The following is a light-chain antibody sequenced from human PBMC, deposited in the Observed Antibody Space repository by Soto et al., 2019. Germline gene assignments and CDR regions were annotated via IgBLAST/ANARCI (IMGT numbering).Light chain of an antibody. V-gene: IGKV1-5*03. CDR3: QQYNTYPYT. CDR2: KTS. J-gene: IGKJ2*01. Sequence: DIQMTQSPSTLSASVGDRVTVTCRASQSISSWLAWYQQKPGKAPKLLIYKTSTLESGVPSRFSGSGSGTEFTLTISSLQPDDFATYYCQQYNTYPYTFGQGTKLEIK. CDR1: QSISSW.